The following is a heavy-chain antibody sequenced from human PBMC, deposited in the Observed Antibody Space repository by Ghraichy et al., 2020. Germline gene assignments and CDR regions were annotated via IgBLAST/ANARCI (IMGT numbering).Heavy chain of an antibody. Sequence: GGSLRLSCAASGFTLSSYAMHWVRQAPGKGLEWVAVISYDGSNKYYADSVKGRFTISRDNSKNTLYLQMNSLRAEDTAVYYCASSVFNYYDSSGYYDYWGHGTLATVSS. V-gene: IGHV3-30*04. J-gene: IGHJ4*01. D-gene: IGHD3-22*01. CDR3: ASSVFNYYDSSGYYDY. CDR2: ISYDGSNK. CDR1: GFTLSSYA.